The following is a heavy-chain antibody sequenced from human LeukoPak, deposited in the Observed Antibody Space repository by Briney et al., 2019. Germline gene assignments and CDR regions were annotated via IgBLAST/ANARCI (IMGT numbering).Heavy chain of an antibody. CDR3: ALLKSYHYGSGSSGYLDY. J-gene: IGHJ4*02. V-gene: IGHV1-69*13. D-gene: IGHD3-10*01. CDR2: IIPIFGTA. CDR1: GGTFSSYA. Sequence: GASVKVSCKASGGTFSSYAISWVRQAPGQGLEWMGGIIPIFGTANYAQKFQGRVTITADESTSTAYMELSSLRSEDTAVYYCALLKSYHYGSGSSGYLDYWGQGTLVTVSS.